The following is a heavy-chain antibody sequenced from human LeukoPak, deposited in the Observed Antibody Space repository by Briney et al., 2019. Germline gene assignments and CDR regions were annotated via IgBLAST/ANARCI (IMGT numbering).Heavy chain of an antibody. CDR2: INPNSGGT. D-gene: IGHD3-22*01. V-gene: IGHV1-2*02. CDR3: ARDRGEKNFDSSGYRAYDI. CDR1: GYTFTGYY. J-gene: IGHJ3*02. Sequence: GASVKVSCKASGYTFTGYYMHWVRQAPGQGLEWMGWINPNSGGTNYAQKFQGRVTMTRDTSISTAYMELSRLRSDDTAVYYCARDRGEKNFDSSGYRAYDIWGQGTKVTVSS.